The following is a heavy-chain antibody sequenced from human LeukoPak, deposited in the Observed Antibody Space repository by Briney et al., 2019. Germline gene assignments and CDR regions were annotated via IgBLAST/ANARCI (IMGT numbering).Heavy chain of an antibody. V-gene: IGHV3-23*01. CDR3: ARDLGCSTSSCRYNWFDP. J-gene: IGHJ5*02. Sequence: GGSLRLSCAASGFTFSSYAMTWVRQAPGKGREWVSGISGSAGTTYYADSVRGRFTISRDNSEDTLYLQMNSLRAEDTAVYHCARDLGCSTSSCRYNWFDPWGQGTLVTVSS. CDR1: GFTFSSYA. CDR2: ISGSAGTT. D-gene: IGHD2-2*01.